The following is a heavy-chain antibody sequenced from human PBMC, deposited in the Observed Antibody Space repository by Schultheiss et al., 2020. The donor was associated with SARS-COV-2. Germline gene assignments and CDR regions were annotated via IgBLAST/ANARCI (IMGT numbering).Heavy chain of an antibody. CDR2: IYYSGST. J-gene: IGHJ4*02. D-gene: IGHD6-13*01. V-gene: IGHV4-59*01. CDR3: ARGVYPDY. Sequence: ETLSLTCTVSGGSISSYYWSWIRQPPGKGLEWIGYIYYSGSTNYNPSLKSRVTISVDTSKNQFSLKLSSVTAADTAVYYCARGVYPDYWGQGTLVTVSS. CDR1: GGSISSYY.